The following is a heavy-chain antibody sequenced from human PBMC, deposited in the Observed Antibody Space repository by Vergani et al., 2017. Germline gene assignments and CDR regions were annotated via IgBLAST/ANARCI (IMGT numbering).Heavy chain of an antibody. Sequence: QLQLQESGPGLVKPSETLSLTCTVSGGSISSYYWSWIRQPPGKGLEWIGYIYYSGSTNYNPSLKSRVTISVDTSKNQFSLKLSSVTAADTAVYYCARVLGSYCSGGSCYSEDDAFDIWGQGTMVTVSS. V-gene: IGHV4-59*01. CDR3: ARVLGSYCSGGSCYSEDDAFDI. D-gene: IGHD2-15*01. CDR2: IYYSGST. CDR1: GGSISSYY. J-gene: IGHJ3*02.